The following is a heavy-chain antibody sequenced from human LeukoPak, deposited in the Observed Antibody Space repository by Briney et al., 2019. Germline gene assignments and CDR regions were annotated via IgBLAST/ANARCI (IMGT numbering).Heavy chain of an antibody. Sequence: GGSLRLSCAASGFTFSSYEMNWVRQAPGKGLEWVSYISSNVNTIVYADSVKGRFTISRDNAKNSLYLLMNSLRGEDTAVYYCARNYNSGSYRHFDYWGQGTLVTVSS. V-gene: IGHV3-48*03. CDR2: ISSNVNTI. CDR1: GFTFSSYE. D-gene: IGHD3-10*01. J-gene: IGHJ4*02. CDR3: ARNYNSGSYRHFDY.